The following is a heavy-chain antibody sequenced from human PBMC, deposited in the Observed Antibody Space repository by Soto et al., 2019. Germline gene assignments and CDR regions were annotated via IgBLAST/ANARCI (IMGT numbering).Heavy chain of an antibody. CDR3: ASNPDYYDSSGYMDY. CDR1: GGSISSSSYY. Sequence: RSLTCTVSGGSISSSSYYWGWIRQPPGKGLEWIGSIYYSGSTYYNPSLKSRVTISVDTSKNQFSLKLSSVTAADTAVYYCASNPDYYDSSGYMDYWGQGTLVTVSS. D-gene: IGHD3-22*01. V-gene: IGHV4-39*01. CDR2: IYYSGST. J-gene: IGHJ4*02.